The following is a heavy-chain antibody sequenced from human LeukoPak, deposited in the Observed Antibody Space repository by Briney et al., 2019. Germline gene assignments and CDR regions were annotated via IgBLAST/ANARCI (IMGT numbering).Heavy chain of an antibody. J-gene: IGHJ5*02. CDR1: GYTFTGYY. Sequence: VASVKVSCKASGYTFTGYYMHWVRQAPGQGLEWMGWINPNSGGTNYAQKFQGRVTMTTDTSTSTAYMELRSLRSDDTAVYYCARDKPAVTTENWFDPWGQGTLVTVSS. CDR2: INPNSGGT. D-gene: IGHD3-3*01. V-gene: IGHV1-2*02. CDR3: ARDKPAVTTENWFDP.